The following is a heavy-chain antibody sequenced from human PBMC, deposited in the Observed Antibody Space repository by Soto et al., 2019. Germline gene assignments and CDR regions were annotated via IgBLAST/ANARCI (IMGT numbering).Heavy chain of an antibody. CDR1: GYTFTSYG. V-gene: IGHV1-18*01. CDR3: AREGLMDRGDYYYYGMDV. Sequence: ASVKVSCKASGYTFTSYGISWVRQAPGQGLEWMGWISAYNGNTNYAQKLQGRVTMTTDTSTSTAYMELRSLRSDDTAVYYCAREGLMDRGDYYYYGMDVWGQGTTVTVSS. D-gene: IGHD2-8*01. CDR2: ISAYNGNT. J-gene: IGHJ6*02.